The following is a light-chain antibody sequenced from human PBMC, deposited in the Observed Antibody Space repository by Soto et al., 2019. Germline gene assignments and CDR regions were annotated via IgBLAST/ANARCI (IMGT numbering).Light chain of an antibody. CDR2: GAS. CDR3: QQYGTSRRT. J-gene: IGKJ1*01. V-gene: IGKV3-20*01. Sequence: EIVMTQSPATLSVSPGERATLSCRASQSVSSNLAWYQQKPGQAPRLLISGASTRATGIPDRFSGSGSETDFTLTISKLEPEDFAVYYCQQYGTSRRTFGQGTKV. CDR1: QSVSSN.